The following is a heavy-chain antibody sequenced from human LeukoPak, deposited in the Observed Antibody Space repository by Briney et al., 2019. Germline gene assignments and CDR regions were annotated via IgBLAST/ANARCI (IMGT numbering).Heavy chain of an antibody. J-gene: IGHJ4*02. Sequence: SVKVSCKASGGTFSSYAISWVRQAPGQGLEWMGGIISIFGTANYAQKFQGRVTITADKSTSTAYMELSSLRSEDTAVYYCARVPGLRLGELSPLFDYWGQGTLVAVSS. D-gene: IGHD3-16*02. V-gene: IGHV1-69*06. CDR2: IISIFGTA. CDR1: GGTFSSYA. CDR3: ARVPGLRLGELSPLFDY.